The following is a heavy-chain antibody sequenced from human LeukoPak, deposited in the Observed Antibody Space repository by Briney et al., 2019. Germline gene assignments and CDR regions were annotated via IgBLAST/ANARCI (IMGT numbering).Heavy chain of an antibody. V-gene: IGHV1-2*02. CDR3: ARDNFDYYNGHGYTAFDC. J-gene: IGHJ4*02. CDR1: GYSFSDYY. CDR2: VNPKNGDT. D-gene: IGHD3-10*01. Sequence: ASVKVSCKASGYSFSDYYINWVRQTPGHGLEWMGWVNPKNGDTKFAPKFQGRVSMTRDNSITTAFMELDRLQSDDTALYYCARDNFDYYNGHGYTAFDCWGQGALVIVSS.